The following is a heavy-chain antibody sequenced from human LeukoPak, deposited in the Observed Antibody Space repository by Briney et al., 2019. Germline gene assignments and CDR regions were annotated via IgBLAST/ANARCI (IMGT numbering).Heavy chain of an antibody. CDR3: ARVLFNGQWLGYFDY. D-gene: IGHD6-19*01. V-gene: IGHV3-30-3*01. CDR1: GFSFSSSA. Sequence: GGSLRLSCAASGFSFSSSAMHWVRQAPGKGLECVTFISYDGSNKYYVDSVKGRFTISRDNSKNTLYLQMNILRAEDTAMYYCARVLFNGQWLGYFDYWGQGTLVTVSS. CDR2: ISYDGSNK. J-gene: IGHJ4*02.